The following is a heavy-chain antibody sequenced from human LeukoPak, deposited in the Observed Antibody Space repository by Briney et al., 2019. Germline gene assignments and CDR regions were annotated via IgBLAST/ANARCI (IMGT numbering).Heavy chain of an antibody. CDR3: AKGVYSGSYYFDY. CDR2: ISYDGSNK. V-gene: IGHV3-30*18. D-gene: IGHD1-26*01. Sequence: GGSLRLSCAASGFTFSSYGMHWVRQAPGKGLEWVAVISYDGSNKYYADSVKGRFTICRDNSKNTLYLQMNSLRAEDTAVYYCAKGVYSGSYYFDYWGQGTLVTVSS. J-gene: IGHJ4*02. CDR1: GFTFSSYG.